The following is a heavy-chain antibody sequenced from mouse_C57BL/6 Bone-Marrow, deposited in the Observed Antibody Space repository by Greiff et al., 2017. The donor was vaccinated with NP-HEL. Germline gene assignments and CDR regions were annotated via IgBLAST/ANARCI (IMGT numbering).Heavy chain of an antibody. Sequence: EVKLVESGEGLVKPGGSLKLSCAASGFTFSSYAMSWVRQTPEKRLEWVAYISSGGDYIYYADTVKGRFTISRDNARNTLYLQMSSLKSEDTAMYYCTRERGYYGSSFDYWGQGTTLTVSS. D-gene: IGHD1-1*01. CDR2: ISSGGDYI. V-gene: IGHV5-9-1*02. CDR3: TRERGYYGSSFDY. J-gene: IGHJ2*01. CDR1: GFTFSSYA.